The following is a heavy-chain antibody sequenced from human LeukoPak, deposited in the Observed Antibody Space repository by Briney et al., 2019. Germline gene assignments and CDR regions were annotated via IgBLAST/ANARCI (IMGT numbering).Heavy chain of an antibody. V-gene: IGHV1-24*01. Sequence: ASVKVSCKVSGYTLTELSMHWVRQAPGKGLEWMGGFDPEDGETIYAQKFQGRVTMTEDTSTDTAYTELSSLRSEDTAVYYCATQKVDTAEYYFDYWGQGTLVTVSS. CDR2: FDPEDGET. CDR1: GYTLTELS. D-gene: IGHD5-18*01. J-gene: IGHJ4*02. CDR3: ATQKVDTAEYYFDY.